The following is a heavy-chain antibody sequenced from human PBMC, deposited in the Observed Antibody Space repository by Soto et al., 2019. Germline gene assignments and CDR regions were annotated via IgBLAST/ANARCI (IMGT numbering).Heavy chain of an antibody. D-gene: IGHD6-19*01. CDR2: ISGSGGST. V-gene: IGHV3-23*01. Sequence: PGGSLRLSCADSGFTFSSYAMSWVRQAPGKGLEWVSAISGSGGSTYYADSVKGRFTISRDNSKNTLYLQMNSLRAEDTAVYYCAKDRGSGWYYFDYWGQGTLVTVSS. J-gene: IGHJ4*02. CDR1: GFTFSSYA. CDR3: AKDRGSGWYYFDY.